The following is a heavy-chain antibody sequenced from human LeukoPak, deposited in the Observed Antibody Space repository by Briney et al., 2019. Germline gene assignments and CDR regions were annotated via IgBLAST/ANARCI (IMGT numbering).Heavy chain of an antibody. Sequence: MTSETLSLTCTVSGGSISSYYWSWIRQPPGKGLEWIGYIYYSGSTNYNPSLKSRVTISVDTSKNRFSLKLSSVTAVDTAVYYCARRGSGSPFDYWGQGTLVTVPS. CDR2: IYYSGST. CDR1: GGSISSYY. D-gene: IGHD1-26*01. V-gene: IGHV4-59*08. J-gene: IGHJ4*02. CDR3: ARRGSGSPFDY.